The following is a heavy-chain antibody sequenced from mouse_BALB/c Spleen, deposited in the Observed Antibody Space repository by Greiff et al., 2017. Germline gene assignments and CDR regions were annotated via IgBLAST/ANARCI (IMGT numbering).Heavy chain of an antibody. V-gene: IGHV5-17*02. CDR3: ARGGGYWFAY. J-gene: IGHJ3*01. CDR1: GFTFSSFG. Sequence: DVKLVESGGGLVQPGGSRKLSCAASGFTFSSFGMHWVRQAPEKGLEWVAYISSGSSTIYYADTVKGRFTISRDNPKNTLFLQMTSLRSEDTAMYYCARGGGYWFAYWGQGTLVTVSA. CDR2: ISSGSSTI. D-gene: IGHD3-1*01.